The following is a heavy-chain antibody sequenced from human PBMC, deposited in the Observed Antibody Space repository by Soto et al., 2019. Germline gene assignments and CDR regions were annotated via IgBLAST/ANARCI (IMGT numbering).Heavy chain of an antibody. CDR3: AKDPYYYDTSEMDV. D-gene: IGHD3-22*01. V-gene: IGHV3-23*01. CDR2: IGGSGGST. Sequence: QPGGSLRLSCAASGFTFSSYAMSWVRQAPGKGLEWVSAIGGSGGSTYYAGSVKGRFTISRDNSKNTLFLQMNSLRAEDTAVYYCAKDPYYYDTSEMDVWGQGTTVTVSS. J-gene: IGHJ6*02. CDR1: GFTFSSYA.